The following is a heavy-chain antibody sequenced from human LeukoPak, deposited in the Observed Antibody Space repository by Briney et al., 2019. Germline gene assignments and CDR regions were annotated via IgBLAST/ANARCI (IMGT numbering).Heavy chain of an antibody. CDR3: ARQSGSSGFDPGIDY. CDR2: IYPGDSDT. D-gene: IGHD3-10*01. Sequence: GESLQTSCKGSGYSFTSYWIGWVRQMPGKGLGWMGIIYPGDSDTRYSPSFQGQVTISADKSISTAYLQWSSLKASDTAMYYCARQSGSSGFDPGIDYWGQGTLVTVSS. CDR1: GYSFTSYW. J-gene: IGHJ4*02. V-gene: IGHV5-51*01.